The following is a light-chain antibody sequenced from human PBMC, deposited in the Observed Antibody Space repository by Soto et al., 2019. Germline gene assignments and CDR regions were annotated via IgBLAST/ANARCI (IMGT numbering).Light chain of an antibody. V-gene: IGKV1-39*01. CDR2: AAS. CDR3: QQSYSTLWT. J-gene: IGKJ1*01. CDR1: QSISSY. Sequence: DIQMTQSPSSLSASVGDRVTITCRASQSISSYLNWYQQKPGKAPKLLIYAASSLQSGVPSRFSGSGSGIDFTLTISSLPPEDFATYYCQQSYSTLWTFGQGTKVEIK.